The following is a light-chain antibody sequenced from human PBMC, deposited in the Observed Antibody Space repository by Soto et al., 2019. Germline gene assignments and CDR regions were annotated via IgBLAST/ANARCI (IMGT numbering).Light chain of an antibody. CDR3: QQYGSSPVT. CDR1: QSVSSTY. CDR2: GAS. Sequence: EIVLTQSPGTLSLSPGERATLSCRASQSVSSTYLAWYQQKPGQPPRLLIYGASSRATGIPDRFSGSGSGTDFTLTITRLESEDFAVYYCQQYGSSPVTFGQGTRVDIK. J-gene: IGKJ5*01. V-gene: IGKV3-20*01.